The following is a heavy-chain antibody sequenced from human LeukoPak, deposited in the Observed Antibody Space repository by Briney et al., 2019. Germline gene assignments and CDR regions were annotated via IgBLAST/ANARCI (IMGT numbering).Heavy chain of an antibody. CDR3: ARGGSPYYDSSGYYYRERDAFDI. V-gene: IGHV4-39*07. J-gene: IGHJ3*02. Sequence: KPSETLSLTCTVSGGSISSSSYYWGWIRQPPGKGLEWIGSIYYSGSTYYNPSLKSRVTISVDTSKNQFSLKLSSVTAADTAVYYCARGGSPYYDSSGYYYRERDAFDIWGQGTMVTVSS. D-gene: IGHD3-22*01. CDR2: IYYSGST. CDR1: GGSISSSSYY.